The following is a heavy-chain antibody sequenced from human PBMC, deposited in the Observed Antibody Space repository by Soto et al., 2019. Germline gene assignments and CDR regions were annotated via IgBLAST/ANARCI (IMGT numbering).Heavy chain of an antibody. D-gene: IGHD3-3*01. Sequence: GGSLRLSCAASGFTFSSYSMNWVRQAPGKGLEWVSSISSSSSYIYYADSVKGRFTISRDNAKNSLYLQMNSLRAEDTAVYYCARDQGSGYYIKYYYYGMDVWGQGTMVTVPS. V-gene: IGHV3-21*01. CDR3: ARDQGSGYYIKYYYYGMDV. CDR2: ISSSSSYI. J-gene: IGHJ6*02. CDR1: GFTFSSYS.